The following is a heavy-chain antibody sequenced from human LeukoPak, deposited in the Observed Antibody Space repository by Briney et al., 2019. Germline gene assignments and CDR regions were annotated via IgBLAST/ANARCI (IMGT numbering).Heavy chain of an antibody. D-gene: IGHD2-2*02. CDR3: ARVTGGRYCSTTSCYMRGWFDP. CDR2: IIPVFGTS. Sequence: AASVKVSCKASGGTFSSYAINWVRQAPGQGLEWMGGIIPVFGTSNYAQKFQGRVTITADESTRTAYMELSSLRSEDTAVYYCARVTGGRYCSTTSCYMRGWFDPWGQGTLVTVSS. J-gene: IGHJ5*02. V-gene: IGHV1-69*13. CDR1: GGTFSSYA.